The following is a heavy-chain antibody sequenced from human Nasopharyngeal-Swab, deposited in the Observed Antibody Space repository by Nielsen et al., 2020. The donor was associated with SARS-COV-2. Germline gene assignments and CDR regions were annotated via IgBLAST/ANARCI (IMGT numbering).Heavy chain of an antibody. CDR3: ARDRITFGGVIVKGDAFDI. J-gene: IGHJ3*02. CDR2: IWYDGSNK. D-gene: IGHD3-16*02. Sequence: VRQMPGKGLEWVAVIWYDGSNKYYADSVKGRFTISRDNSKNTLYLQMNSLRVEDTAVYYCARDRITFGGVIVKGDAFDIWGQGTMVTVSS. V-gene: IGHV3-33*01.